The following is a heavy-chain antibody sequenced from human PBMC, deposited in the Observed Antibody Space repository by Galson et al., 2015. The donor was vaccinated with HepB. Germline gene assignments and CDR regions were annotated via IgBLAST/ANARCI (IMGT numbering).Heavy chain of an antibody. CDR1: GFTFSSYA. CDR2: ISVSGTGT. J-gene: IGHJ2*01. V-gene: IGHV3-23*01. D-gene: IGHD1-26*01. Sequence: SLRLSCAASGFTFSSYAMSWVRQAPGKGLEWVSSISVSGTGTYYADSVKGRFTISRDNSKNTMYVQMNNLRAEDTAVYYRAKSVPRGGSYPRGYLDLWGRGTLVTVSS. CDR3: AKSVPRGGSYPRGYLDL.